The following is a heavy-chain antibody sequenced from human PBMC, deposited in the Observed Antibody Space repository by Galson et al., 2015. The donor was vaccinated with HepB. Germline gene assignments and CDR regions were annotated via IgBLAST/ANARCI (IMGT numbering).Heavy chain of an antibody. J-gene: IGHJ2*01. CDR3: ARRASSWYFDL. CDR1: GGTFSSYA. Sequence: SVKVSCKASGGTFSSYAISWVRQAPGQGLEWMGRIIPILGIANYAQKFQGRVTITADKSTSTAYMELSSLRSEDTAVYYCARRASSWYFDLWGRGTLVTVSS. V-gene: IGHV1-69*04. CDR2: IIPILGIA. D-gene: IGHD6-13*01.